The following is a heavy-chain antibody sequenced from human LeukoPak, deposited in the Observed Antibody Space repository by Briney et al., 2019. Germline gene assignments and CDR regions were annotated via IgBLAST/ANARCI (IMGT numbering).Heavy chain of an antibody. CDR1: GFTFSTYW. CDR3: AFGSGREGYLDV. D-gene: IGHD3-10*01. V-gene: IGHV3-74*03. Sequence: PGGSLRLSCAASGFTFSTYWMHWVRQAPGKWLVWVSRINTDESDTTYADSVKGRFTISRDNAKNTLYLQMNSLRAEDTAVYYCAFGSGREGYLDVWGKGTTVTVSS. CDR2: INTDESDT. J-gene: IGHJ6*03.